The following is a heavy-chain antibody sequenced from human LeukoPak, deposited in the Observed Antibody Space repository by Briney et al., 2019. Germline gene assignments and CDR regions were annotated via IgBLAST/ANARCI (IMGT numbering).Heavy chain of an antibody. V-gene: IGHV4-39*01. CDR1: GGSISSSSYY. CDR2: IYYSGST. Sequence: SETLSLTCTVSGGSISSSSYYWGWIRQPPGKGLEWIGSIYYSGSTYYNPSLKSRVTISVDTSKNQFSLKLSSVTAADTAVYYCARGRRNWGYAFDIWGQGTMVTVSS. CDR3: ARGRRNWGYAFDI. D-gene: IGHD7-27*01. J-gene: IGHJ3*02.